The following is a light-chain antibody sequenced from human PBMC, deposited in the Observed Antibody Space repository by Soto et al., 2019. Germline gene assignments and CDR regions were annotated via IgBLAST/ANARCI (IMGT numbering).Light chain of an antibody. CDR1: SSNIGTNT. CDR3: APWDVSLVV. Sequence: QSVLTQPPSASGTPGQRVTISCSGSSSNIGTNTVIWYQQLPGAAPKLLIYSDNQRPSGVPDRFAGYKSGYSASLAISGLLSEDEADYFCAPWDVSLVVFGGGTKLTVL. CDR2: SDN. J-gene: IGLJ2*01. V-gene: IGLV1-44*01.